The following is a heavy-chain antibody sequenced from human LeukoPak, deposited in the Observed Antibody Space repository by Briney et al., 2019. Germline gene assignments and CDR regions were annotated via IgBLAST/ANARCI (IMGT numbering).Heavy chain of an antibody. CDR3: ARGEGAAAGTSWFDP. V-gene: IGHV4-34*01. CDR2: INHSGST. J-gene: IGHJ5*02. CDR1: GGSFSGYY. D-gene: IGHD6-13*01. Sequence: SETLSLTCAVYGGSFSGYYWSWIRQPPGKGLEWIGEINHSGSTNYNPSLKSRVTISVDTSKNQFSLKLSSVTAADTAVYYCARGEGAAAGTSWFDPWGQGTLVTVSS.